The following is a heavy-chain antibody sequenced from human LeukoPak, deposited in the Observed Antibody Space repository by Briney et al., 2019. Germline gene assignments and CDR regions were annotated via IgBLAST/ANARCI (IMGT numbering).Heavy chain of an antibody. Sequence: SGTLSLTCAVSGGSISSSNWWSWVRQPPGKGLEWIGEIYHSGSTNYNPFLKSRVTISVDKSKNQFSLKLSSVTAADTAVYYCARESGGFFRYYYYGMDVWGKGTTVTVSS. V-gene: IGHV4-4*02. D-gene: IGHD3-3*01. CDR1: GGSISSSNW. J-gene: IGHJ6*04. CDR3: ARESGGFFRYYYYGMDV. CDR2: IYHSGST.